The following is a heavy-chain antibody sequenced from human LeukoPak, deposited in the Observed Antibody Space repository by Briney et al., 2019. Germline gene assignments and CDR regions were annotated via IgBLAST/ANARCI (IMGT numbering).Heavy chain of an antibody. D-gene: IGHD3-22*01. J-gene: IGHJ4*02. CDR1: GITLSNYG. V-gene: IGHV3-23*01. CDR2: ISDSGGST. Sequence: GGSLRLSCAVSGITLSNYGMSWVRQAPGKGLEWVAGISDSGGSTNYADSVKGRFTISRDNPKTTLYLQMNSLRVEDTAVYFCAKRGVVIRVILVGFHKEAYYFDSWGQGALVTVSS. CDR3: AKRGVVIRVILVGFHKEAYYFDS.